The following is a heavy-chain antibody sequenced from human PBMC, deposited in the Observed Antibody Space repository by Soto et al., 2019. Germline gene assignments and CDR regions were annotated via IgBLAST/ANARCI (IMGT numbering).Heavy chain of an antibody. Sequence: QVQLVQSGAEVKKPGSSVKVSCKASGGTFSSYAISWVRQAPGQGLEWMGGIIPIFGTANYAQKFQGRVTITAAEYTSTGYMELSSLRSGDTAVYDCARRRSSGYYPSSGAFDYWGQGTLVTVSS. CDR2: IIPIFGTA. CDR1: GGTFSSYA. D-gene: IGHD3-22*01. CDR3: ARRRSSGYYPSSGAFDY. J-gene: IGHJ4*02. V-gene: IGHV1-69*01.